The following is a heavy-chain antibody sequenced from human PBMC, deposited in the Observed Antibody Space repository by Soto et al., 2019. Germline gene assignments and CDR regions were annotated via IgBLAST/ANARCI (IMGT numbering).Heavy chain of an antibody. CDR3: ARGSGGSQH. Sequence: TSETLSLTCAVSGYSISSGYYWGWIRQPPGKGLEWIGYIYSSGSTNYSPSLKSRVTMSVDTSKNQFSLRLNSVSAADTAVYYCARGSGGSQHWGQGSLVTVSS. V-gene: IGHV4-61*01. CDR2: IYSSGST. CDR1: GYSISSGYY. D-gene: IGHD1-26*01. J-gene: IGHJ4*02.